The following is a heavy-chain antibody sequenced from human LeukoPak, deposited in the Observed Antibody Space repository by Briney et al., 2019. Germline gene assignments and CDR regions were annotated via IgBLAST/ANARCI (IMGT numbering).Heavy chain of an antibody. J-gene: IGHJ5*02. CDR3: ARGQVPAARGYNWFDP. CDR1: GWSFNDYY. D-gene: IGHD2-2*01. V-gene: IGHV4-34*01. CDR2: INARGDT. Sequence: SETLSLTCAVYGWSFNDYYWNWVRQPPGKGLEWIGEINARGDTNYNPSLKSRVTISVDSSKNQFSLTLTPMIAADTAIYYCARGQVPAARGYNWFDPWGQGTLVTVSS.